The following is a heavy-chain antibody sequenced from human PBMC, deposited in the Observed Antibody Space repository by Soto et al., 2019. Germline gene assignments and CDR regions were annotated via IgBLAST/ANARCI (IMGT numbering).Heavy chain of an antibody. CDR2: ISYDGSNK. V-gene: IGHV3-30*18. CDR1: GFTFISYG. CDR3: AKTTYNGDSNPYFDS. Sequence: GGSLRLSCAASGFTFISYGMHWVRQAPGKGLEWVAVISYDGSNKYYADSVKGRFTISRDNSKNTLYLQMNSLRAEDTAVYYCAKTTYNGDSNPYFDSRGQGTLVTVSS. J-gene: IGHJ4*02. D-gene: IGHD1-20*01.